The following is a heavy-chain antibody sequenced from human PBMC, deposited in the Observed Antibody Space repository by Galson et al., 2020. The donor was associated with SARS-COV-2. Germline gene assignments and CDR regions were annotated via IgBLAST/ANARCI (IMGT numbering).Heavy chain of an antibody. CDR3: ARLHYGVYAPEAFVI. D-gene: IGHD4-17*01. CDR2: IPPSGGT. Sequence: SATLTLTCAVSGTSISSASYTWNSIRQPPGKDLEWLRYIPPSGGTYYNPSLKSRLTISGDRSKNQFSLRLSSVTAADTAVYYCARLHYGVYAPEAFVIWCPGTRVTVAS. CDR1: GTSISSASYT. J-gene: IGHJ3*02. V-gene: IGHV4-30-2*01.